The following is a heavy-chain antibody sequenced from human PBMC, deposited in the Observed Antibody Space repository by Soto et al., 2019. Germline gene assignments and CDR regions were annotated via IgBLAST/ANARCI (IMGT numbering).Heavy chain of an antibody. CDR1: GGTFSSYA. CDR3: ARKGRSSGWHFDY. J-gene: IGHJ4*02. Sequence: QVQLVQSGAEVKKPGSSVKVSCKASGGTFSSYAISWVRQAPGQGLEWMGGILPIFGTANYAQKFQGRVTIPADESTSTAYMELCSLRSEDTAVDYCARKGRSSGWHFDYCGQGTLVTVSS. V-gene: IGHV1-69*12. D-gene: IGHD6-19*01. CDR2: ILPIFGTA.